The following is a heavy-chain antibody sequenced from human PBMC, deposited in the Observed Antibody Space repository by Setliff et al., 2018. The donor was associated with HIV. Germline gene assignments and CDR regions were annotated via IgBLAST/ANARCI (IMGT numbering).Heavy chain of an antibody. Sequence: PSETLSLTCAVYGGSFSNSSMNWVRQAPGKGLEWISYISSTGKTIYYADSVKGRFTISRDNAKNSLSLQMNSLRAEDTAFYYCARDRGGKDYWGQGTLVTVSS. J-gene: IGHJ4*02. D-gene: IGHD3-16*01. V-gene: IGHV3-48*01. CDR1: GGSFSNSS. CDR3: ARDRGGKDY. CDR2: ISSTGKTI.